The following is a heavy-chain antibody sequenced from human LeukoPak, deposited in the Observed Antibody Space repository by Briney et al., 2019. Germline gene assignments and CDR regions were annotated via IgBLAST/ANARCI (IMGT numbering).Heavy chain of an antibody. D-gene: IGHD3-22*01. V-gene: IGHV3-30*02. CDR2: IRYDGSNK. Sequence: GGSLRLSCAASGFTFRSYGMHWVRQAPGKGLEWVAFIRYDGSNKYYADSVKGRFTISRDNSKNTLYLQMNSLRAEDTAVYYCAKDRNYYDSSGYYSLMDYWGQGTLVTVSP. CDR1: GFTFRSYG. CDR3: AKDRNYYDSSGYYSLMDY. J-gene: IGHJ4*02.